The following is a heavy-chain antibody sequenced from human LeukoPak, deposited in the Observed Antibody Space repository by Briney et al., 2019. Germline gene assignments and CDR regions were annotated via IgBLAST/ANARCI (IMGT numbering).Heavy chain of an antibody. V-gene: IGHV3-30*18. CDR1: GFPFSSYG. CDR2: ISYDGSNK. Sequence: PGRSLRLSCAASGFPFSSYGMHWVRQAPGRGLEWVAVISYDGSNKYYADSVKGRFTISRDNSKNTLYLQMNSLRAEDTAVYYCAKDGSRYYDSSGYYRGDNWFDPWGQGTLVTVSS. J-gene: IGHJ5*02. CDR3: AKDGSRYYDSSGYYRGDNWFDP. D-gene: IGHD3-22*01.